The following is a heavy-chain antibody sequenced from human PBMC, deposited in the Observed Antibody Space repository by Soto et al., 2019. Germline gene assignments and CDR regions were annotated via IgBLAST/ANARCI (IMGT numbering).Heavy chain of an antibody. CDR3: ASSLGARYCSGGSCSRGYYYGMDV. CDR2: INHSGST. V-gene: IGHV4-34*01. Sequence: PSETLSLTCAVYGGSFSGYYWSWIRQPPGKGLEWIGEINHSGSTNYNPSLKSRVTISVDTSKNQFSLKLSSVTAADTAVYYCASSLGARYCSGGSCSRGYYYGMDVWGQGTTVTV. CDR1: GGSFSGYY. D-gene: IGHD2-15*01. J-gene: IGHJ6*02.